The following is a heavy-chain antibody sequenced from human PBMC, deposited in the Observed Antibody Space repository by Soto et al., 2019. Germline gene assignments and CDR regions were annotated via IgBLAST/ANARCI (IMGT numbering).Heavy chain of an antibody. CDR1: GGSFSGYY. V-gene: IGHV4-34*01. CDR2: INHSGST. Sequence: SETLSLTCAVYGGSFSGYYWSWIRQPPGKGLEWIGEINHSGSTNYNPSLKSRVTISVDTSKNQFSLKLSSVTAADTAVYYCARRRGYNWNYDSPLTYWGQGTLVTVSS. D-gene: IGHD1-7*01. CDR3: ARRRGYNWNYDSPLTY. J-gene: IGHJ4*02.